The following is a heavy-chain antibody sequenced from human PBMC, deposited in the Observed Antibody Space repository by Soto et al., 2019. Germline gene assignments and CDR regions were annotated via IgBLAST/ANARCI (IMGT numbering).Heavy chain of an antibody. CDR1: GGSISSSSYY. D-gene: IGHD2-8*01. V-gene: IGHV4-39*01. CDR3: ASQGLYCTNGVCHHNWFDP. CDR2: IYYSGST. J-gene: IGHJ5*02. Sequence: SSETLSLTCTVSGGSISSSSYYWGWIRQPPGKGLEWIGSIYYSGSTYYNPSLKSRVTISVDTSKNQFSLKLSSVTAADTAVYYCASQGLYCTNGVCHHNWFDPWGQGTLVTVSS.